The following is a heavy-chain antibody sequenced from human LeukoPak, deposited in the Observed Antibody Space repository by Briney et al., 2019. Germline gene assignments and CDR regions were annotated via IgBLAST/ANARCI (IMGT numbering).Heavy chain of an antibody. CDR3: ARPSGYPYYFDY. CDR1: GYTFTSYV. V-gene: IGHV1-18*01. Sequence: ASVKVSCKASGYTFTSYVISWVRQAPGQGLEGMGWISAYNGNTNYAQKLQGRVTMTTDTSTSTAYMGLRSLRSDDTAVYYCARPSGYPYYFDYWGQGTLVTVSS. CDR2: ISAYNGNT. J-gene: IGHJ4*02. D-gene: IGHD3-22*01.